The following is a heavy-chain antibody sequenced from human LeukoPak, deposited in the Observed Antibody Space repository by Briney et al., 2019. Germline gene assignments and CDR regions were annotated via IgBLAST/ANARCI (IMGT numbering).Heavy chain of an antibody. CDR3: ARDREIAAGNFFDH. J-gene: IGHJ5*02. CDR1: GFTFSNYW. Sequence: TGGSLRLSCAASGFTFSNYWMHWVRQAPGKGLVWVSRINSDGSSTTYADSVKGRFTISRDNAKNTLYLQMNNLRAEDTAVYSCARDREIAAGNFFDHWGQGTLVTVSS. D-gene: IGHD6-13*01. CDR2: INSDGSST. V-gene: IGHV3-74*01.